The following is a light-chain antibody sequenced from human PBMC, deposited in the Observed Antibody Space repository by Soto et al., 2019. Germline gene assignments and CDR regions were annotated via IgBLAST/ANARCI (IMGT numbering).Light chain of an antibody. CDR2: AAS. CDR3: HQYGSSPYT. CDR1: QSVNSNY. J-gene: IGKJ2*01. Sequence: EIVLTQSPRTLSLSPGEGATLSCRASQSVNSNYVAWYQQNPGQAPRLLIHAASNRATGIPDRFGGSGSGTDFTLTISRLEPEDFVVYYCHQYGSSPYTFGQGTKLEIK. V-gene: IGKV3-20*01.